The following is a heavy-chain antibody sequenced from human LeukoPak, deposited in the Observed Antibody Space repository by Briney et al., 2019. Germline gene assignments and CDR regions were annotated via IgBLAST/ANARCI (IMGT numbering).Heavy chain of an antibody. D-gene: IGHD4-17*01. CDR3: ARPSYGASDY. CDR2: INAGNGNT. J-gene: IGHJ4*02. V-gene: IGHV1-3*01. CDR1: GYTFTSYA. Sequence: ASVKVSCKASGYTFTSYAMHWVRQAPGQRLEWMGWINAGNGNTKYSQKFQGRVTITRDTSASTAYLQWSSLKASDTAMYYCARPSYGASDYWGQGTLVTVSS.